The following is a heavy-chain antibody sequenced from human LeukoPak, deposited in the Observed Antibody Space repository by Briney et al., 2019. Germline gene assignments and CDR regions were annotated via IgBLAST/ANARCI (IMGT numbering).Heavy chain of an antibody. CDR2: INPNSGGT. J-gene: IGHJ6*03. D-gene: IGHD6-6*01. CDR3: ALAARPDYYYMDV. CDR1: GYTVTGYH. V-gene: IGHV1-2*02. Sequence: ASVKVSCKASGYTVTGYHMHWVRQAPGQGLEWMGWINPNSGGTNYAQKFQGRVTMTRDTSINTAYMELSRLRSDDTAVYYCALAARPDYYYMDVWGKGTTVTVSS.